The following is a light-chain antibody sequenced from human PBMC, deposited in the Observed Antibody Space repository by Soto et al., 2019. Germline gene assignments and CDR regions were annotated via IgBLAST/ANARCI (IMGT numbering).Light chain of an antibody. CDR1: QALVYSDGDTC. V-gene: IGKV2-30*01. CDR3: FQGNHWAWT. CDR2: QVS. Sequence: MTQSPLSLLVTLGQPASISCRSTQALVYSDGDTCLMWCQQRPGQSPRRLIYQVSKREAGVPDRFSGSGSGTDFTLKISRGESEDVVVYYCFQGNHWAWTFGQGTKVDI. J-gene: IGKJ1*01.